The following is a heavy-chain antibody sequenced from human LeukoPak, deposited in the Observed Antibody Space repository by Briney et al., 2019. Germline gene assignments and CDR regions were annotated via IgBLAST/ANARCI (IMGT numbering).Heavy chain of an antibody. J-gene: IGHJ4*02. V-gene: IGHV3-23*05. D-gene: IGHD2-15*01. CDR1: GFTFSSYA. CDR3: AKPHTPYCSGATCYLFDF. Sequence: GGSLRLSCAASGFTFSSYAMSWVRQAPGKGLEWVSHINNNGGSTSYADSVKGRFTISRDNSKNTLYVQLNSLRAEDTAVYYCAKPHTPYCSGATCYLFDFWGQGTLVTVSS. CDR2: INNNGGST.